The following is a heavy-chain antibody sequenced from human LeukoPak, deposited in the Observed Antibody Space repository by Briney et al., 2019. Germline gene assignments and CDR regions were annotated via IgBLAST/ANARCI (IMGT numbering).Heavy chain of an antibody. Sequence: ASVKVSCKASGYTFTGYYMYWVRQAPGQGLEWMGWTNPNSGGTYYAQKFQGRVTMTRDTSISTGYMELSRLRSDDTAVYYCARTEYSSSSGGFDPWGQGTLVTVSS. CDR3: ARTEYSSSSGGFDP. D-gene: IGHD6-6*01. V-gene: IGHV1-2*02. J-gene: IGHJ5*02. CDR2: TNPNSGGT. CDR1: GYTFTGYY.